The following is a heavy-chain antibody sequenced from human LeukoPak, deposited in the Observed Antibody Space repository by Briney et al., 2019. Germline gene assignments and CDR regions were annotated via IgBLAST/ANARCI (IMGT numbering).Heavy chain of an antibody. CDR2: ISPYNGNT. Sequence: GASVKVSCTASGYKFTNYGISWVRQAPGQGLEWIGWISPYNGNTIYAQKLQGRVTMTTDTSKSTAYMELRSLRSDDTAVYYCARGSPPRVYYDRSGYYSYYFDYWGQGTLVTVSS. V-gene: IGHV1-18*01. D-gene: IGHD3-22*01. CDR1: GYKFTNYG. J-gene: IGHJ4*02. CDR3: ARGSPPRVYYDRSGYYSYYFDY.